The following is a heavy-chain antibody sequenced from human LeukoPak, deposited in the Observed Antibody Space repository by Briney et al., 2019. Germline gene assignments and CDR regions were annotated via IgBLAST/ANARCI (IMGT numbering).Heavy chain of an antibody. J-gene: IGHJ6*02. CDR1: GFTFSSYA. CDR2: ISGSGGST. V-gene: IGHV3-23*01. CDR3: ASTMVRGVSRYYGMDV. Sequence: GSLRLSCAASGFTFSSYAMSWVRQAPGKGLEWVSAISGSGGSTYYADSVKGRVTISRDNPKNTLYLQMNSLRAEDTAVYYCASTMVRGVSRYYGMDVWGQGTTVTVSS. D-gene: IGHD3-10*01.